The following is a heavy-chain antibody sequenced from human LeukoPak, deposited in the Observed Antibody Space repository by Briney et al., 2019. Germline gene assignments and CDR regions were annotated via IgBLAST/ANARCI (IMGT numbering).Heavy chain of an antibody. CDR1: GYTLTELS. CDR2: FDPEDGET. D-gene: IGHD4-23*01. CDR3: ATMGWVPNYGGPQFDY. Sequence: GASVKVSCKVSGYTLTELSMHWVRQAPGKGLEWMGGFDPEDGETIYAQKFQGRVTMTENTSTDTAYMELSSLRSEDTAVYYCATMGWVPNYGGPQFDYWGQGTLVTVSS. V-gene: IGHV1-24*01. J-gene: IGHJ4*02.